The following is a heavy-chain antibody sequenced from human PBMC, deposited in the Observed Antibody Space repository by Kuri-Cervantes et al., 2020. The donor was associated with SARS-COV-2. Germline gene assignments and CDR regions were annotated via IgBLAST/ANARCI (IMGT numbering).Heavy chain of an antibody. CDR2: TSSSGSTI. J-gene: IGHJ3*02. CDR3: ARDSSYNAFDI. V-gene: IGHV3-11*01. D-gene: IGHD6-6*01. Sequence: GESLKISCAASGFTFSDYYMSWIRQAPGKGLEWVSYTSSSGSTIYYADSVKGRFTISRDNAKNSLYLQMNSLRAEDTAVYYCARDSSYNAFDIWGQGTMVTVSS. CDR1: GFTFSDYY.